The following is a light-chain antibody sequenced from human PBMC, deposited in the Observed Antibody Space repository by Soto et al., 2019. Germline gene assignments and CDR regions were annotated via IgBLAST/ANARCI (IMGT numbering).Light chain of an antibody. J-gene: IGLJ2*01. Sequence: QSALTQPPSASGSPGQSVTISCTGTSSDVGGYNDVSWYQQHPGKAPKLMIYEVSKRPSGVPDRFSGSKSGNTASLTVSGLQAEDEADYYCSSYASSNNLVFGGGTKLTVL. CDR3: SSYASSNNLV. CDR1: SSDVGGYND. V-gene: IGLV2-8*01. CDR2: EVS.